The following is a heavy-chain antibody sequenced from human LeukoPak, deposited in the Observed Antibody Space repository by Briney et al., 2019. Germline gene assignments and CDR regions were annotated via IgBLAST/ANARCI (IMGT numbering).Heavy chain of an antibody. CDR3: ARGTSYYYGSGAYGMDV. CDR2: INHSGST. V-gene: IGHV4-34*01. CDR1: GGSFSGYH. Sequence: SETLSLTCGVYGGSFSGYHWTWIRLRPGKGLEWIGDINHSGSTHYNPSLKSRVTISVDTSKNQFSLKLSSVTAADTAVYYCARGTSYYYGSGAYGMDVWGQGTTVTVSS. J-gene: IGHJ6*02. D-gene: IGHD3-10*01.